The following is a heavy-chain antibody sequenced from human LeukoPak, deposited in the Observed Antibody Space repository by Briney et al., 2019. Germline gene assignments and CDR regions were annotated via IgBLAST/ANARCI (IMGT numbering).Heavy chain of an antibody. J-gene: IGHJ6*02. CDR3: AREDPQTTVPEGLDV. Sequence: SETLSLTCTVSGGSISRYYWSWIRQPPGKGLEWIGYIYFSGATNYNPSLKSRVTISVDTSKNQFSLKLSSVTAADTAVYYCAREDPQTTVPEGLDVWGQGTTVIVSS. V-gene: IGHV4-59*01. CDR2: IYFSGAT. D-gene: IGHD4-17*01. CDR1: GGSISRYY.